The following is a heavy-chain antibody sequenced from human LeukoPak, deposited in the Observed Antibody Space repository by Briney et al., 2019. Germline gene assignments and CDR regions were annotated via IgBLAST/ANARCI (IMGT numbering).Heavy chain of an antibody. Sequence: SQTLSLTCTVSGGSISRGDYYLSWIRQPPGKGPEWIGYIYYSGNTYYNPSLKSRLTLSVDTSKNQFSLKLTSVTAADTAVYYCAREGGTYSFDYWGQGTLVTVSS. J-gene: IGHJ4*02. CDR3: AREGGTYSFDY. CDR2: IYYSGNT. D-gene: IGHD1-26*01. V-gene: IGHV4-30-4*08. CDR1: GGSISRGDYY.